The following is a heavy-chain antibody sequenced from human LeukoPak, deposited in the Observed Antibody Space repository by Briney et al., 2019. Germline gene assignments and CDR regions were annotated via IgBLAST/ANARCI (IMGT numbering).Heavy chain of an antibody. V-gene: IGHV4-30-4*08. D-gene: IGHD2-21*01. CDR3: ARRSRIARSYYFDY. CDR2: IYYSGST. J-gene: IGHJ4*02. CDR1: GGSISSGDYY. Sequence: SETLSLTCTVSGGSISSGDYYWSWIRQPPGKGLEWIGYIYYSGSTYYNPSLKSRVTISVDTSKNQFSLKLSSVTAADTAVYYCARRSRIARSYYFDYWGQGTLVTVSS.